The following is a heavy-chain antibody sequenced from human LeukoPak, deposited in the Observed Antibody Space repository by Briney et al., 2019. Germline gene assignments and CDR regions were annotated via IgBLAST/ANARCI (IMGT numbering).Heavy chain of an antibody. CDR1: GYTFTGYY. Sequence: GASVKVSCQASGYTFTGYYMHWVRQGPGQGLEWMGWINPNSGGTNYAQKFQGWVTMTRDTSISTAYMELSRLRSDDTAVYYCARESGTDAFDIWGQGTMVTVSS. V-gene: IGHV1-2*04. D-gene: IGHD1-1*01. J-gene: IGHJ3*02. CDR2: INPNSGGT. CDR3: ARESGTDAFDI.